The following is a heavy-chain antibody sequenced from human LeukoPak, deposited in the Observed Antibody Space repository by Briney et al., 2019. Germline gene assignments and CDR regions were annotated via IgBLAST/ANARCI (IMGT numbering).Heavy chain of an antibody. J-gene: IGHJ4*02. Sequence: PGGSLRLSCAASGFTFSSYGMHWVRQAPGKGLEWVAVISYDGSNKYYADSVKGRFTISRDNSKNTLYLQMNSLRAEDTAVYYCAKDLENYDSSGYYFGPDYWGQGTLGTVSS. V-gene: IGHV3-30*18. CDR3: AKDLENYDSSGYYFGPDY. D-gene: IGHD3-22*01. CDR2: ISYDGSNK. CDR1: GFTFSSYG.